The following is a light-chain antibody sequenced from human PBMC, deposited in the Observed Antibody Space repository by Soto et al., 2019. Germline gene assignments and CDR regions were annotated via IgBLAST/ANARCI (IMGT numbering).Light chain of an antibody. CDR3: QQRSNWPIT. CDR1: QSVSSN. CDR2: DAS. Sequence: DIVMTQSPATLSVSPGERATLSCRASQSVSSNLAWYQQKPGQPPRLLIYDASNRATGIPARFSGSGSGTDFTLTISSLEPEDFALYYCQQRSNWPITFGQGTRLEIK. J-gene: IGKJ5*01. V-gene: IGKV3-11*01.